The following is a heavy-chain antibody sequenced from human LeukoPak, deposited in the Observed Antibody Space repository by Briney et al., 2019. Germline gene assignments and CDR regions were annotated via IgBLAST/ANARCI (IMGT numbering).Heavy chain of an antibody. CDR2: ISSSSSYI. D-gene: IGHD4-17*01. V-gene: IGHV3-21*01. CDR1: GFTFSSYS. CDR3: ARGGTMTTVTDIDY. J-gene: IGHJ4*02. Sequence: GGSLRLSCAASGFTFSSYSMNWVRQAPGKGLEWVSSISSSSSYIYYADSVKGRFTISRDNAKNSLYLQMNSLRAEDTAVYYCARGGTMTTVTDIDYWGQGTLVTVSS.